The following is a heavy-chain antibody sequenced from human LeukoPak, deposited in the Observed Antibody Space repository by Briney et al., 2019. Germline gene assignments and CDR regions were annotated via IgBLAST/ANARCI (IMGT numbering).Heavy chain of an antibody. CDR2: IWYDGSNK. D-gene: IGHD6-19*01. Sequence: GGSLRLSCAASGFTFSSYGIHWVRQAPGKGLEWVTVIWYDGSNKYYADSVKGRFTISRDNSMNTLYLQMISLRVEDTAVYYCAREAAVAGKGGFDYWGQGTLVTVSS. CDR1: GFTFSSYG. V-gene: IGHV3-33*01. CDR3: AREAAVAGKGGFDY. J-gene: IGHJ4*02.